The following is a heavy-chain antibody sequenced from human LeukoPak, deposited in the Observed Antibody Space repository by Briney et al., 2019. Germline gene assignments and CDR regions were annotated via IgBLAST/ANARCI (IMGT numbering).Heavy chain of an antibody. Sequence: SETLSLTCTVSGGSISSYYWSWIRQPPGKGLEWIGYIYYSGSTNYNPSLKSRVTISVDTSKNQFSLKLSSVTAADTAVYYCARGHYSSGWPRFDYWGQGTLVTVSS. V-gene: IGHV4-59*01. CDR3: ARGHYSSGWPRFDY. CDR1: GGSISSYY. J-gene: IGHJ4*02. CDR2: IYYSGST. D-gene: IGHD6-19*01.